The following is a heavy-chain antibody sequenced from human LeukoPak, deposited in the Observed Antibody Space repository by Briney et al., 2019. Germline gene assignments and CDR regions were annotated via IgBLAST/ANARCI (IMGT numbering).Heavy chain of an antibody. Sequence: PSETLSLTCTVSGGSISSYYWSWIRQPPGKGLEWIGYIYYSGSTNYNPSLKSRVTISVDTSKNQFSLKLSSVTAADTAVYYCATWAMPDYDILTGYQGFNDWGQGTLVTVSS. D-gene: IGHD3-9*01. J-gene: IGHJ4*02. V-gene: IGHV4-59*12. CDR3: ATWAMPDYDILTGYQGFND. CDR1: GGSISSYY. CDR2: IYYSGST.